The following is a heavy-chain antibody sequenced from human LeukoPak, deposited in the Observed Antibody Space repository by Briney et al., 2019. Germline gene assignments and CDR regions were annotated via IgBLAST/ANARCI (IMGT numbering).Heavy chain of an antibody. CDR1: GYTFTSNG. CDR2: ISVGNGNT. D-gene: IGHD2/OR15-2a*01. CDR3: ARDAPDTYGHYFDY. Sequence: GASVKVSCKASGYTFTSNGIHWVRQAPGQGLEWMGWISVGNGNTKYSQKFQGRVTITRDTSANTVYMDLSSLQSEDTAVYYCARDAPDTYGHYFDYWGQGTLVTVSS. V-gene: IGHV1-3*01. J-gene: IGHJ4*02.